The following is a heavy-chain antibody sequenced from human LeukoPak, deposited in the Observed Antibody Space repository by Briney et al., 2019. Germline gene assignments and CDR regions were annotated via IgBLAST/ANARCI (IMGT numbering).Heavy chain of an antibody. CDR1: GGSISSSSYY. Sequence: PSETLSLTCTGSGGSISSSSYYWGWIRQPPGKGLEWIGSIYYSGSTYYNPSLKSRVTISVDTSKNQFSLKLSSVTAADTAVYYCAMPSIAAAASGAFDISGQGKMVTVSS. CDR3: AMPSIAAAASGAFDI. CDR2: IYYSGST. D-gene: IGHD6-13*01. J-gene: IGHJ3*02. V-gene: IGHV4-39*01.